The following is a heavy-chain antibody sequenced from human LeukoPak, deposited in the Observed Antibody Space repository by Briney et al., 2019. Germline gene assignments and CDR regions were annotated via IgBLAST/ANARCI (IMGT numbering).Heavy chain of an antibody. Sequence: SVKVSCKASGGTFSSYAISWVRQAPGQGLEWMGRIIPILGIANYAQKFQGRVTITADKSTSTAYMELSSLRSEDTAVYYCARDITRIAVAGTEAFDIWGQGTMVTVSS. CDR3: ARDITRIAVAGTEAFDI. D-gene: IGHD6-19*01. CDR1: GGTFSSYA. CDR2: IIPILGIA. J-gene: IGHJ3*02. V-gene: IGHV1-69*04.